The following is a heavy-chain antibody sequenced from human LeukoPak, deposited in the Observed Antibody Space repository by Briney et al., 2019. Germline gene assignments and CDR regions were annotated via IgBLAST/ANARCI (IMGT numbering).Heavy chain of an antibody. CDR3: ARGRRHSSSWYYAGSNWFDP. CDR1: GGSFSGYY. V-gene: IGHV4-34*01. CDR2: INHSGST. D-gene: IGHD6-13*01. Sequence: SETLSLTCAVYGGSFSGYYWSWIRQPPGKGLEWIGEINHSGSTNYNTSLKSRVTISVDTSKNQFSLKLSSVTAADTAVYYCARGRRHSSSWYYAGSNWFDPWGQGTLVTVSS. J-gene: IGHJ5*02.